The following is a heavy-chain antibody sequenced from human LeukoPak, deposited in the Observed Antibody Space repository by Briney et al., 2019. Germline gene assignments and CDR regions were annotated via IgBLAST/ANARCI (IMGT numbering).Heavy chain of an antibody. V-gene: IGHV3-23*01. J-gene: IGHJ4*02. CDR2: ISGDGGTT. CDR3: AKGSFYRHFDY. Sequence: GGSLRLSCAASGFTFSSYAMTWVRQAPGKGLEWVSAISGDGGTTYAGSVKGRFTISRDNSKNTLYLQMNSLRAEDTAVYYCAKGSFYRHFDYWGQGTLVTVSS. CDR1: GFTFSSYA.